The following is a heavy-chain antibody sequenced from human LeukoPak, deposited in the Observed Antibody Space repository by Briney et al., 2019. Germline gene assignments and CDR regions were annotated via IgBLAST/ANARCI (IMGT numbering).Heavy chain of an antibody. Sequence: GGSLRLSCAASXXXXSXXXXXXVXXXXXXXXXXVXFIWXDXSXKYYADSVKXRXTISRDNSKNTLYLQMNSLRAEDTAVYYCARFGIWGEAGIDYWGQGTLVTVSS. J-gene: IGHJ4*02. CDR2: IWXDXSXK. CDR3: ARFGIWGEAGIDY. D-gene: IGHD3-16*01. V-gene: IGHV3-33*01. CDR1: XXXXSXXX.